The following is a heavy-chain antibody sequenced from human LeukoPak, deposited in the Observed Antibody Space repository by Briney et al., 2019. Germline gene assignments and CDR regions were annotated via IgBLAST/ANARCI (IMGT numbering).Heavy chain of an antibody. J-gene: IGHJ4*02. CDR1: RGSTSTYY. V-gene: IGHV4-4*07. D-gene: IGHD2-15*01. Sequence: SETLSLTCTVSRGSTSTYYWSWIRQPAGKGLEWIGRIYPSGNTNFNPSLMSRVTMSIDTSKNQFSLKLSSVTAADTAVYYCARTGYCSGGTCYLNPIDYWGQGTLVTVSS. CDR3: ARTGYCSGGTCYLNPIDY. CDR2: IYPSGNT.